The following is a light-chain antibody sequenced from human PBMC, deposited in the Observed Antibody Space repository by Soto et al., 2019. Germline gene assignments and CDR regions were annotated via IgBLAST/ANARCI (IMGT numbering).Light chain of an antibody. CDR1: QSVSSN. J-gene: IGKJ2*01. V-gene: IGKV3-15*01. Sequence: EIVMTQSPATLAVSPGERAALSCSASQSVSSNFAWYQQKPGQAPRLLIYGASSRATGTPARFSGSGSGTEFTLTISSLQSEDFAVYYCQQYSNGPYTFGLGTKLEMK. CDR2: GAS. CDR3: QQYSNGPYT.